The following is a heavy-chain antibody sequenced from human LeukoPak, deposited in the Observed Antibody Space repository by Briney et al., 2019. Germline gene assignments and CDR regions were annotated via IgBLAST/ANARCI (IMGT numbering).Heavy chain of an antibody. D-gene: IGHD5-12*01. CDR3: AKDLREATSHYYYYYYMDV. Sequence: GGSLRLSCAASGFTFSSYGMHWVRQAPGKGLEWVAFIRYDGRNKYYTDSVKGRFTISRDNSKNTLYLQMNSLRAEDTAVYYCAKDLREATSHYYYYYYMDVWGKGTTVTVSS. J-gene: IGHJ6*03. CDR1: GFTFSSYG. V-gene: IGHV3-30*02. CDR2: IRYDGRNK.